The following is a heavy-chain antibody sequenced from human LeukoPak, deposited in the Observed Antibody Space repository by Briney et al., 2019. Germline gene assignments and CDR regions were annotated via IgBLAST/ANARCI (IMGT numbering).Heavy chain of an antibody. CDR2: TCGPGSDT. D-gene: IGHD3/OR15-3a*01. V-gene: IGHV3-23*03. Sequence: GGSLRLSCAASRFTFSYCHVSWVPQAPGGGVEWVSSTCGPGSDTYYTDCEGRRFTLSRENSKIPLYLKIKSQRGDDTPLYMCARDEPPRNGLFDGFDIWGQGTKVTVSS. J-gene: IGHJ3*02. CDR1: RFTFSYCH. CDR3: ARDEPPRNGLFDGFDI.